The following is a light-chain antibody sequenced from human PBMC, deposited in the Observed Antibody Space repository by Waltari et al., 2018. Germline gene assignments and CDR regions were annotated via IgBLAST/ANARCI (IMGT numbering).Light chain of an antibody. CDR2: GKN. J-gene: IGLJ2*01. CDR3: NSRDSSGNKV. CDR1: SLRSYY. V-gene: IGLV3-19*01. Sequence: SSELTQDPAVSVALGQTVRITCQGDSLRSYYASWYQQKPGQAPVLVIYGKNNRPSGNPDRFSGSSSGNTASWTITGAQAEDEADYYCNSRDSSGNKVFGGGTKLTVL.